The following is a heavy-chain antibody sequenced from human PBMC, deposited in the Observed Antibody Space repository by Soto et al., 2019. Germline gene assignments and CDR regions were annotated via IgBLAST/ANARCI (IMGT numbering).Heavy chain of an antibody. CDR3: ARDPYSSSWTLGYYYGMDV. CDR1: GGTFSSYA. V-gene: IGHV1-69*13. D-gene: IGHD6-13*01. Sequence: SVKVSFKASGGTFSSYAISWLRQAPGQGLEWMGGIIPIFGTANYAQKFQGRVTITADESTSTAYMELSSLRSEDTAVYYCARDPYSSSWTLGYYYGMDVWGQGTTVTVSS. J-gene: IGHJ6*02. CDR2: IIPIFGTA.